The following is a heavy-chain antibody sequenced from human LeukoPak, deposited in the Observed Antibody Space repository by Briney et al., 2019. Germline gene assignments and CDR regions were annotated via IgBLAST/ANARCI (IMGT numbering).Heavy chain of an antibody. CDR1: GGSISSYY. CDR2: IYYSGST. CDR3: ARVGEDYYYYYMDV. D-gene: IGHD1-26*01. Sequence: PSETLSLTCTVSGGSISSYYWSWIRQPPGKGLEWIGYIYYSGSTNYNPSLKSRVTISVDTSKNQFSLMLSSLTAADTAVYYCARVGEDYYYYYMDVWGKGTTVTVSS. J-gene: IGHJ6*03. V-gene: IGHV4-59*01.